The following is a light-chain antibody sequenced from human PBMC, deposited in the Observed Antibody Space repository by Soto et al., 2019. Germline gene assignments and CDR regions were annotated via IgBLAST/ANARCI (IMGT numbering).Light chain of an antibody. V-gene: IGKV2-28*01. Sequence: DIVVTQSSLSLPVTPGEPASISCRSSLSLLHSNGYNYLDWYLQKPGQSPQLLIYLGSNRASGVPDRFSGSGSGTDFTLKISRVEAEDVGVYYCMQALQTPFTFGGGTKVDIK. J-gene: IGKJ4*01. CDR2: LGS. CDR1: LSLLHSNGYNY. CDR3: MQALQTPFT.